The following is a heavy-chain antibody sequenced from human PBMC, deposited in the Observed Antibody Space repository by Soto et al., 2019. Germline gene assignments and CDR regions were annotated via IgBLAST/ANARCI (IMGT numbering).Heavy chain of an antibody. V-gene: IGHV3-9*01. J-gene: IGHJ3*02. CDR3: AKDMFLGYCSGGSCLNAFDI. D-gene: IGHD2-15*01. CDR2: ISWNSGSI. CDR1: GFTFDDYA. Sequence: GGSLRLSCAASGFTFDDYAMHWVRQAPGKGLEWVSGISWNSGSIGYADSVKGRFTISRDNAKNSLYLQMNSLRAEDTALYYCAKDMFLGYCSGGSCLNAFDIWGQGTMVTVSS.